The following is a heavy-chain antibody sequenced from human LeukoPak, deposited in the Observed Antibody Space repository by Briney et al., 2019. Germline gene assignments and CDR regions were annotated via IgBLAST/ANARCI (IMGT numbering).Heavy chain of an antibody. Sequence: PSETLSLTCAVYGGSFSGYYWSWVRQPPGKGLEWIGEINHSGSTNYNPSLKSRVTISVDTSKNQLSLKLSSVTAADTAVYYWARGYRAVVAAYNWFDPWGQGTLVTVSS. CDR3: ARGYRAVVAAYNWFDP. V-gene: IGHV4-34*01. D-gene: IGHD2-15*01. J-gene: IGHJ5*02. CDR2: INHSGST. CDR1: GGSFSGYY.